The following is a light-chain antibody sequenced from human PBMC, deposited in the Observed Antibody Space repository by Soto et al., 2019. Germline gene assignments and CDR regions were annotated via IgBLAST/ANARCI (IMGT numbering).Light chain of an antibody. CDR1: STDIGSYNY. J-gene: IGLJ7*01. CDR3: SSYTTSNTWV. Sequence: QPVLTQPASVSGSPGQSITISCTGTSTDIGSYNYLSWYQHHPGKTPRLIIFEVSHRPSGISDRFSASKSANTASLTISGLLAEDEARYYCSSYTTSNTWVFGGGTQLTVL. V-gene: IGLV2-14*01. CDR2: EVS.